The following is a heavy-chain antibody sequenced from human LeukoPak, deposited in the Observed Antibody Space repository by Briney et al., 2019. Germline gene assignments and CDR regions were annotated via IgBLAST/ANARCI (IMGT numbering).Heavy chain of an antibody. J-gene: IGHJ6*02. CDR2: IWYDGSNK. Sequence: GGSLRLSCAASGFTFSSYGMHWVRQAPGKGLEWVAVIWYDGSNKYYADSVKGRFTISRDNSKNTLYLQMNSLRAEDTAVYYCARARMVRGVIINYYYYGMDVWGQGTTVTVSS. V-gene: IGHV3-33*01. CDR3: ARARMVRGVIINYYYYGMDV. CDR1: GFTFSSYG. D-gene: IGHD3-10*01.